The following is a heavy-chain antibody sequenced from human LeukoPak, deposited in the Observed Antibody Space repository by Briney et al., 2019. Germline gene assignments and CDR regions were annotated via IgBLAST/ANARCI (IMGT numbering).Heavy chain of an antibody. CDR2: IKQDGSQT. CDR3: VRGCNRASCPYYFDS. CDR1: RFTVSSNS. J-gene: IGHJ4*02. Sequence: TGGSLRLSSTVSRFTVSSNSMSWVRQAPGKGLEWGANIKQDGSQTYHADSVKGRFTISRDNAENSLYLQMNSLRAEDTAVYYCVRGCNRASCPYYFDSWAQGTLVTVSS. V-gene: IGHV3-7*01. D-gene: IGHD2/OR15-2a*01.